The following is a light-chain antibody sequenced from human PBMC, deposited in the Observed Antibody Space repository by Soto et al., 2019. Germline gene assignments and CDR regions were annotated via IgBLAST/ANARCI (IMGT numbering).Light chain of an antibody. CDR1: SSNIGSNT. J-gene: IGLJ2*01. CDR2: SNN. V-gene: IGLV1-44*01. Sequence: QSVLTQPPSASGTPGQRVTISCSGSSSNIGSNTVNWYQQLPGTAPKLLIYSNNQRPSGVPDRFSGSKSGTSASLAISGLQSEDVADYYCAAWDDSLNGRGVFGGGTKLTVL. CDR3: AAWDDSLNGRGV.